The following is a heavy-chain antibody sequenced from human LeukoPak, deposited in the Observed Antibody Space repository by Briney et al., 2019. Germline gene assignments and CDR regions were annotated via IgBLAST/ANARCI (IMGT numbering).Heavy chain of an antibody. CDR3: AKDIGTVIVALDY. Sequence: GGPLRLSCAASGFTFSSYGMHWVRQAPGKGLEWVAVISYDGSNKYYADSVKGRFTISRDNFKNTLYLQMNSLRAEDTAVYYCAKDIGTVIVALDYWGQGTLVTVSS. V-gene: IGHV3-30*18. J-gene: IGHJ4*02. D-gene: IGHD3-22*01. CDR2: ISYDGSNK. CDR1: GFTFSSYG.